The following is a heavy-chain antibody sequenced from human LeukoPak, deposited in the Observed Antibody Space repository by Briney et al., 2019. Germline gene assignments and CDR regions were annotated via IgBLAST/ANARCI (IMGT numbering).Heavy chain of an antibody. V-gene: IGHV3-21*01. CDR3: AKGPLAAADPNWYFDL. CDR2: ISSSSSYI. Sequence: PGGSLRLSCAASGFTFSSYSMNWVRQAPGKGLEWVSSISSSSSYIYYADSVKGRFTISRDNAKNSLYLQMNSLRAEDTAVYYCAKGPLAAADPNWYFDLWGRGTLVTVSS. D-gene: IGHD6-13*01. J-gene: IGHJ2*01. CDR1: GFTFSSYS.